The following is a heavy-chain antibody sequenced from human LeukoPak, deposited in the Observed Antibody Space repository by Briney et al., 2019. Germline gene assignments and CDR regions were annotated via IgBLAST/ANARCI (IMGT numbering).Heavy chain of an antibody. CDR3: ARGGNDYVWGSYRFIDY. D-gene: IGHD3-16*02. CDR1: GYTFTSYG. CDR2: ISAYNGNT. V-gene: IGHV1-18*01. Sequence: GASVKVSCKASGYTFTSYGFSWVRQAPGQGLEWMGWISAYNGNTNYAQKLQGRVTMTTDTSTSTAYMELRSLRSDDTAVYYCARGGNDYVWGSYRFIDYWGQGTLVTVSS. J-gene: IGHJ4*02.